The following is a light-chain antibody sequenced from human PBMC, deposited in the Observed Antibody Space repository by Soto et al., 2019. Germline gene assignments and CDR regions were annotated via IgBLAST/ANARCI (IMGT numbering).Light chain of an antibody. V-gene: IGKV3-15*01. CDR1: QNVHSD. J-gene: IGKJ4*01. Sequence: EVVMTQSPDTLSVSPGDGATLSCRASQNVHSDLAWYQQKPGQAPRLVIYDTSTRATDIPVRFTGGGSGTEFTLTISSLKSEDFAVYYGQQYYNWPLTFGGGTKVDI. CDR3: QQYYNWPLT. CDR2: DTS.